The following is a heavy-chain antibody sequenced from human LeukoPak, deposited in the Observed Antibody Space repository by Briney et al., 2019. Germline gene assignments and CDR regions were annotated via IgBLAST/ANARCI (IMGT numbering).Heavy chain of an antibody. Sequence: SETLSLTCTVSGGSISSYYWSWIRQPPGKGLEWIGYIYYSGSTNYNPSLKSRVTISVDTSKNQFSLKLSSVTAADTAVYYCARSPPAAGTRDWFDPWGQGTLVTVSS. V-gene: IGHV4-59*01. CDR1: GGSISSYY. CDR2: IYYSGST. J-gene: IGHJ5*02. CDR3: ARSPPAAGTRDWFDP. D-gene: IGHD6-13*01.